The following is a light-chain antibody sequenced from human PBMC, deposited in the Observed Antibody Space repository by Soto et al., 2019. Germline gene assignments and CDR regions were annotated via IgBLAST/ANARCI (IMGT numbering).Light chain of an antibody. CDR3: QSYDSSLSGSEV. Sequence: QSVLTQPPSASGAPGQRVTISCTGSSSNIGAGHDVHWYQHLPGTTPKLLIYGNGNRPSGVPDRFSGSKSGTSASLAITGLQAEDEADYYCQSYDSSLSGSEVFGTGPKVTVL. CDR1: SSNIGAGHD. J-gene: IGLJ1*01. V-gene: IGLV1-40*01. CDR2: GNG.